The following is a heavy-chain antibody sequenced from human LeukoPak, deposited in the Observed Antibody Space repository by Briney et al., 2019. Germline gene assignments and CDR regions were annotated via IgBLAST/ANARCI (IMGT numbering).Heavy chain of an antibody. V-gene: IGHV1-69*06. J-gene: IGHJ3*02. Sequence: ASVKVSCKASGGVFTKYVFHWVRQAPGQGPEWMGEISPLLGTGNYAQKFQGRVTITADTSTSTAYMELNSLKSEDTAVYYCAIRGPSRSLFGFDIWGRGTMVTVSS. CDR2: ISPLLGTG. CDR1: GGVFTKYV. D-gene: IGHD2-2*01. CDR3: AIRGPSRSLFGFDI.